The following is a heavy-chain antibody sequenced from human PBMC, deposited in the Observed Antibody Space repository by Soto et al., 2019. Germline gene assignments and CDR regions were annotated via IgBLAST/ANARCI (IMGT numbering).Heavy chain of an antibody. J-gene: IGHJ3*01. D-gene: IGHD3-9*01. CDR3: AKDRLGLRYFDWSLCCV. V-gene: IGHV3-30*18. CDR2: ISYDGSNE. Sequence: QVQLVESGGGVVQPGRSLSLSCAASGFSFRTFGMHWVRQAPGKGLEWVAVISYDGSNEFYADSVKGRFTISRDNSKNTVYLQMNSLRADDTAVYYCAKDRLGLRYFDWSLCCVWVQGTMVTVSS. CDR1: GFSFRTFG.